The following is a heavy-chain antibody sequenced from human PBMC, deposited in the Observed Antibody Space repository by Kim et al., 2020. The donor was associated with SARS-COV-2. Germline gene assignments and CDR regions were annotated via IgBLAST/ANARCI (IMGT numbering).Heavy chain of an antibody. CDR2: ISGSGGST. J-gene: IGHJ6*02. Sequence: GGSLRLSCAASGFTFSSYAMSWVRQAPGKGLEWVSAISGSGGSTYYADSVKGRFTISRDNSKNTLYLQMNSLRAEDTAVFMCSRYENYYYYYGMDVWGQGTTVTVSS. CDR3: SRYENYYYYYGMDV. CDR1: GFTFSSYA. D-gene: IGHD6-13*01. V-gene: IGHV3-23*01.